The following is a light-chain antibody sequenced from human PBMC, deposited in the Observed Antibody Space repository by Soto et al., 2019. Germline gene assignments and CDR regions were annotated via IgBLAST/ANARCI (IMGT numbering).Light chain of an antibody. CDR3: SSYSSTTTPYV. CDR2: DVS. J-gene: IGLJ1*01. Sequence: QSALTQPAPVSGSPGQSITISCTGTSSDIGAYNYVSWYQQYPGKAPKLLIYDVSNRPSGVSSRFSGSKSGNTASLTISGLQDEDEAEYFCSSYSSTTTPYVFGIGTKVTVL. V-gene: IGLV2-14*03. CDR1: SSDIGAYNY.